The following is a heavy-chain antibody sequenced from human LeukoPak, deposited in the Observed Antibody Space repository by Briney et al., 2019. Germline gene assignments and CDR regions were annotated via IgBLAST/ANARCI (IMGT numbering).Heavy chain of an antibody. CDR3: ARELRAFGYFNY. Sequence: PGGSLRLSCAASGFTVSSNYMSWVRQAPGRGLEWGSLIYSGGSTYYADSVKGRFTISRDNSKSTLYLQMNSLRAEGTAVYYCARELRAFGYFNYWGQGTLVTVSS. CDR2: IYSGGST. D-gene: IGHD3-16*01. V-gene: IGHV3-53*01. J-gene: IGHJ4*02. CDR1: GFTVSSNY.